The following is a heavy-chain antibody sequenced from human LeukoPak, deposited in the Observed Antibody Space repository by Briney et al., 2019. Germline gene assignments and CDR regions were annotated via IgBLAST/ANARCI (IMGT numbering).Heavy chain of an antibody. CDR2: ISAYNGNT. J-gene: IGHJ5*02. Sequence: ASVKVSCKSSGYTFTSYGISWVRQAPGQGLEWMGWISAYNGNTNYAQKLQGRVTMTTDTSTSTAYMELRSLRSDDTAVYYCARDHYDILTGYYAVLTGWFDPWGQGTLVTVSS. V-gene: IGHV1-18*01. D-gene: IGHD3-9*01. CDR3: ARDHYDILTGYYAVLTGWFDP. CDR1: GYTFTSYG.